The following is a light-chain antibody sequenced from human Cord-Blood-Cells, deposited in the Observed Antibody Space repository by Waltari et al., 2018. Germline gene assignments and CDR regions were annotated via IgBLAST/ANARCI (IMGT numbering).Light chain of an antibody. CDR3: CSYAGSSTVV. CDR1: RSDVGSYNL. J-gene: IGLJ2*01. V-gene: IGLV2-23*01. CDR2: EGS. Sequence: QSALTQPAPVSGSPGQSITISCTGTRSDVGSYNLVSWYQQHPGKAPKLMIYEGSKRPSGVSNRFSGSKSGNTASLTISGLQAEDEADYYCCSYAGSSTVVFGGGTKLTVL.